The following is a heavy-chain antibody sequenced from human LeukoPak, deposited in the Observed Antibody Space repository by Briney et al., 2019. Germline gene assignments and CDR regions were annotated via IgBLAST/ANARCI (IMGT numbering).Heavy chain of an antibody. V-gene: IGHV3-43D*03. J-gene: IGHJ4*02. Sequence: PGGSLRLSCAASGFTFSGYSMNWVRQAPGKGLEWVSLISWDGGSTYYADSVKGRFTISRDNSKNSLYLQMNSLRAEDTALYYCAKDISGWYITQLDYWGQGTLVTVSS. CDR2: ISWDGGST. CDR1: GFTFSGYS. CDR3: AKDISGWYITQLDY. D-gene: IGHD6-19*01.